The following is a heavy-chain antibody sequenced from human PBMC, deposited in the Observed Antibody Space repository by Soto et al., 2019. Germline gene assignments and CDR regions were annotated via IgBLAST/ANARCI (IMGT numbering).Heavy chain of an antibody. D-gene: IGHD4-17*01. J-gene: IGHJ5*02. V-gene: IGHV1-18*01. CDR2: INVHDGNT. Sequence: GASVKVSCKASDYNFKVYGISWVRQTPGQGLEWMGWINVHDGNTNFGEKFKGRITLTTDKSTDTAYMELWNLRVDDTAMYYCARADYGENNWLDPWVPGTQVTVSS. CDR3: ARADYGENNWLDP. CDR1: DYNFKVYG.